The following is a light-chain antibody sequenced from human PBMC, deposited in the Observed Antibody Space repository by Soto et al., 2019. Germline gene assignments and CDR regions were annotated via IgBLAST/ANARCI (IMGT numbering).Light chain of an antibody. CDR2: AAS. Sequence: DVQLTQSPSFLSASVGDRVTITCRASQVISSYSAWYQQKPGKAPKLLIFAASTLQTGVPSRFSGSRSGTEFTLTISSLQPEDFATYYCQQLNSYPRTFGQGTKVEIK. J-gene: IGKJ1*01. CDR3: QQLNSYPRT. V-gene: IGKV1-9*01. CDR1: QVISSY.